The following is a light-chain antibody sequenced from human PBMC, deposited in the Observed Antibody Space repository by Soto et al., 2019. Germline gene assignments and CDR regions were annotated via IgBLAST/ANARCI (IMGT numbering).Light chain of an antibody. J-gene: IGLJ2*01. CDR1: SSNIGNNY. CDR2: RNN. CDR3: AAWDDSLSGVV. V-gene: IGLV1-47*01. Sequence: QSVLTQPPSASGTPGQRVTISCSGSSSNIGNNYVSWYQQLPGTAPKLLIYRNNQRPSGVPDRFSGSKSGTSASLAISGLRSEDEADYYSAAWDDSLSGVVFGGGTKLAVL.